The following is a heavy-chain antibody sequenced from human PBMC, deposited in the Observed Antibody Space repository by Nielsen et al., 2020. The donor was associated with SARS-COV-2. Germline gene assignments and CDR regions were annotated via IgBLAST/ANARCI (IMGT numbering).Heavy chain of an antibody. J-gene: IGHJ3*02. V-gene: IGHV3-73*01. CDR3: TRVNPISGSWFDAFDI. CDR1: GFTFSDSS. D-gene: IGHD6-13*01. CDR2: IRSKSYSYAT. Sequence: GESLKISCAASGFTFSDSSMHWVRQASGKGLEWVGRIRSKSYSYATAYDASMKGRFTISRDDSKNTAFLQMNSLKIEDTAVYFCTRVNPISGSWFDAFDIWGQGTMVTVSS.